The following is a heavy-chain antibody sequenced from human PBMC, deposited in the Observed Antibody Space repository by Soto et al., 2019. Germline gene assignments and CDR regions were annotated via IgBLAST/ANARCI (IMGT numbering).Heavy chain of an antibody. CDR2: ISTISTYT. V-gene: IGHV3-11*05. Sequence: GGSLRLSCAASGFTFSDYYRISLRPAPGKGLGWVSYISTISTYTNYADSVKGRFTISRDNAKNSLYLQMNRLRAEDTAVYYCARDRSGYDSTMDVWGQGTTVTVSS. D-gene: IGHD5-12*01. CDR1: GFTFSDYY. J-gene: IGHJ6*02. CDR3: ARDRSGYDSTMDV.